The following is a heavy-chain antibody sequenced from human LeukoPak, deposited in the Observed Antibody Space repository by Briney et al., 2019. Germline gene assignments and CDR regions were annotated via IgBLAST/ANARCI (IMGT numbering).Heavy chain of an antibody. CDR2: IYYSGST. CDR3: ARGRYCSSTSCYTKGRYYYYGMDV. D-gene: IGHD2-2*02. Sequence: SQTLSLTCTVSGGSISSGDYYWSWIRQPPGKGLEWIGYIYYSGSTYYNPSLKSRVTTSVDTSKNQFSLKLSSVTAADTAVYYCARGRYCSSTSCYTKGRYYYYGMDVWGQGTTVTVSS. J-gene: IGHJ6*02. CDR1: GGSISSGDYY. V-gene: IGHV4-30-4*01.